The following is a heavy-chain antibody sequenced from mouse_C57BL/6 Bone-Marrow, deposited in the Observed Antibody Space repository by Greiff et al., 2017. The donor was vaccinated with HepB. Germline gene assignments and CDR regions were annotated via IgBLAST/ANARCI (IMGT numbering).Heavy chain of an antibody. CDR3: ARSQDLDDGSHYFDD. Sequence: VQLQQSGAELVKPGASVKLSCTASGFNFNDYYMHWVKQRTGQGLEWIGMIDPEDGETKYAPKFKGKATITADPSSNTAYLQLSSLTAEDTDVYYSARSQDLDDGSHYFDDWGQGTTLTVSS. D-gene: IGHD2-12*01. J-gene: IGHJ2*01. CDR2: IDPEDGET. CDR1: GFNFNDYY. V-gene: IGHV14-2*01.